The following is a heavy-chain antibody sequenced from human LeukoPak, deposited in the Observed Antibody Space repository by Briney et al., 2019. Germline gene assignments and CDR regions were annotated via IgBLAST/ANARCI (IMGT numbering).Heavy chain of an antibody. J-gene: IGHJ4*02. D-gene: IGHD5-18*01. CDR3: ARGREGYSYGSRDFDY. Sequence: ASVKVSCKASGGTFSSYAISRVRQAPGRGLEWMGGIIPIFGTANYAQKFQGRVTITADESTSTAYMELSSLRSEDTAVYYCARGREGYSYGSRDFDYWGQGTLVTVSS. CDR2: IIPIFGTA. CDR1: GGTFSSYA. V-gene: IGHV1-69*13.